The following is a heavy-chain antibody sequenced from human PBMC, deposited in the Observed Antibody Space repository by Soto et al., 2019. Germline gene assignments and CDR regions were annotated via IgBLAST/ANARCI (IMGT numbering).Heavy chain of an antibody. J-gene: IGHJ4*02. CDR1: GFTFSERY. D-gene: IGHD2-2*01. V-gene: IGHV3-72*01. CDR3: ASSSPTCHGGVCSFDF. Sequence: GGSLRLSCAASGFTFSERYMDWVRQTPGKGLEWVGRARNKAARYITEYAASVKGRFTISRDDSKNSLYLQMNSLKTEDTALYYCASSSPTCHGGVCSFDFWGQGTLVTVSS. CDR2: ARNKAARYIT.